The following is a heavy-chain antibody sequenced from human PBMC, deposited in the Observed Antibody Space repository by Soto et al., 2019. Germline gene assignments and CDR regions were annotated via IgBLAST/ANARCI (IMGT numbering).Heavy chain of an antibody. Sequence: QVQLQESGPGLVKPSGTLSLTCAVSGGSISSSNWWRWVRQPPGKCLEWIGEIYHSGSTNYNPSLNSRVTISVDKSKNKVSLKLSSVTAADTAVYYCTGTRANYDFWRWKYYYYGMDVWGQGTTVTVSS. J-gene: IGHJ6*02. CDR1: GGSISSSNW. CDR3: TGTRANYDFWRWKYYYYGMDV. V-gene: IGHV4-4*02. D-gene: IGHD3-3*01. CDR2: IYHSGST.